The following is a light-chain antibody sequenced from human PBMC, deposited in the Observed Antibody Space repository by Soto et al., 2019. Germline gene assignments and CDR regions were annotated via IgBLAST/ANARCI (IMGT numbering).Light chain of an antibody. CDR3: EHNYRPPA. J-gene: IGKJ5*01. V-gene: IGKV1-39*01. Sequence: DIHMTQSPSSLSASVGDRVTITCRASQTISSPLSWYQQKPGKVPELLIYATSRLQSGVQSRFSGSRSGTDFTLTISSVQPEDFATYYCEHNYRPPAFGQGTRLEI. CDR1: QTISSP. CDR2: ATS.